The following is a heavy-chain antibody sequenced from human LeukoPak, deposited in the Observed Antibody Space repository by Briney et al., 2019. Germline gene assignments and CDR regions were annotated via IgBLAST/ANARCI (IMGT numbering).Heavy chain of an antibody. CDR3: ARRGYYDSSGYFDY. J-gene: IGHJ4*02. Sequence: SETLSLTCTVSGGSISSSSYYWGWIRQPPGKGLEWIASIYYRGSTYYNPSLKSRVTISVDTSKNHFSLKLSSVTAADTAVYYCARRGYYDSSGYFDYWGQGTLVTVSS. D-gene: IGHD3-22*01. CDR2: IYYRGST. V-gene: IGHV4-39*02. CDR1: GGSISSSSYY.